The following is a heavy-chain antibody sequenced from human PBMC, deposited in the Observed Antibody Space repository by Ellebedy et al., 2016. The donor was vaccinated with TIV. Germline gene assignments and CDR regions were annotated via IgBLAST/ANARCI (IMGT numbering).Heavy chain of an antibody. CDR2: ISSDGSNK. Sequence: GESLKISCAASGFSFGSYVMHWVRQAPGQGLEWAAGISSDGSNKYYADSVKGRFTISRDNSRNTLYLQMNSLRPEDTAIYYCARRYGYFDFWGQGNLVTVSS. D-gene: IGHD5-12*01. CDR1: GFSFGSYV. J-gene: IGHJ4*02. CDR3: ARRYGYFDF. V-gene: IGHV3-30-3*01.